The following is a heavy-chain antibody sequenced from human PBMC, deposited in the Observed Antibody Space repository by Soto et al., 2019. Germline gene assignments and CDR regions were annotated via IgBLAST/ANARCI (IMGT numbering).Heavy chain of an antibody. CDR3: ARLHDAFDI. J-gene: IGHJ3*02. Sequence: ASVKVSCKASGYTFTGYYMHWVRQAPGQGLEWMGWINPNSGGTNYAQKFQGWVTMTSDTSISTAYMELSRLRSDDTAVYYCARLHDAFDIWGQGTMVTVSS. CDR2: INPNSGGT. CDR1: GYTFTGYY. V-gene: IGHV1-2*04.